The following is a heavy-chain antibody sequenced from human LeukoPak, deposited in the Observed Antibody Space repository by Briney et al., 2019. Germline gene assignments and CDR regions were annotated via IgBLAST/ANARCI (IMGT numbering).Heavy chain of an antibody. V-gene: IGHV3-21*01. D-gene: IGHD4-17*01. CDR2: ISSGSDYI. CDR1: GFTFTSYS. Sequence: PGGSLRLSCAASGFTFTSYSMNWVRQAPGKGLEWVSSISSGSDYIYYADSVKGRFTISRDNAKNSLYLQMNSLRAEDTAVYYCARDQYGDYPSYYMDVWGKGTTVTVSS. CDR3: ARDQYGDYPSYYMDV. J-gene: IGHJ6*03.